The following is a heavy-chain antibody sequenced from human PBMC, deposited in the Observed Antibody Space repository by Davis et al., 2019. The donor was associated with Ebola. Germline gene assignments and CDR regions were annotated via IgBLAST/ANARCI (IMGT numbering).Heavy chain of an antibody. Sequence: GESLKISCAASGFTFSSYAMSWVRQAPGKGLEWVSAISGSGGSTYYADSVKGRFTISRDNSKNTLYLQMNSLRAEDTAVYYCAKCGTIYPSGYFDYWGQGTLVTVSS. D-gene: IGHD3-3*01. V-gene: IGHV3-23*01. CDR3: AKCGTIYPSGYFDY. CDR1: GFTFSSYA. CDR2: ISGSGGST. J-gene: IGHJ4*02.